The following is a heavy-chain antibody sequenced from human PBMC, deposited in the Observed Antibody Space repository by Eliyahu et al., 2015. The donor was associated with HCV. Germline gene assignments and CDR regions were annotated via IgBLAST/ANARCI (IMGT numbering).Heavy chain of an antibody. V-gene: IGHV1-69*01. CDR2: ITPIFGXA. CDR3: ARPSADNSGISKPFDY. J-gene: IGHJ4*02. Sequence: HSSAVVKKSGSSVKVSCKASGGTFSTYTINWVRQAPGQGLEWMXXITPIFGXANYAQKFRGXVTITADESTSTAYMELSSXRSEDTAVYYCARPSADNSGISKPFDYWGQGTLVTVSS. D-gene: IGHD6-19*01. CDR1: GGTFSTYT.